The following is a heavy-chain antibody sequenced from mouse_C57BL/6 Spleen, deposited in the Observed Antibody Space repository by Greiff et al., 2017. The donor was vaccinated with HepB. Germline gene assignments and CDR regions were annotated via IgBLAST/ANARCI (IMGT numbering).Heavy chain of an antibody. CDR1: GYAFTNYL. V-gene: IGHV1-54*01. CDR3: ARSGPYCYGSSPFDY. J-gene: IGHJ2*01. CDR2: INPGSGGT. Sequence: QVQLQQSGAELVRPGTSVKVSCKASGYAFTNYLIEWVKQRPGQGLEWIGVINPGSGGTNYNEKFKGKATLTADKSSSTAYIQLSSLTSEASAVYFGARSGPYCYGSSPFDYWGQGTTLTVSS. D-gene: IGHD1-1*01.